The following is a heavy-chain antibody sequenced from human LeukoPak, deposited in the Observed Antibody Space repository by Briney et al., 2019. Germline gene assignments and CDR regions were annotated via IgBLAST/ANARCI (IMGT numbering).Heavy chain of an antibody. J-gene: IGHJ4*02. CDR1: GFTLSTNA. Sequence: GGSLRDSCLTSGFTLSTNAMSWVRQAPGKGLEWISGISGSGASTYYADSVKGRFTISRDDSRNTLYLQMNSLRGDDTAVYYCAKDVGKWESLHFFDYWGQGTLVTVSS. D-gene: IGHD1-26*01. V-gene: IGHV3-23*01. CDR2: ISGSGAST. CDR3: AKDVGKWESLHFFDY.